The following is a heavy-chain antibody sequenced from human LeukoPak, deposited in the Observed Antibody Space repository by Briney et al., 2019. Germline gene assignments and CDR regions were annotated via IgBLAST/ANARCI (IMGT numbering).Heavy chain of an antibody. D-gene: IGHD5-24*01. J-gene: IGHJ4*02. CDR2: IYPGDSDT. V-gene: IGHV5-51*01. CDR1: GYSFTSHW. CDR3: ARHAVRDGYNRHNDY. Sequence: GESLKISCKGSGYSFTSHWIAWVRQMPGKGLEWMGIIYPGDSDTRYSPSFQGQVTISADKSISTAYLQWNSLKASDTAMYYCARHAVRDGYNRHNDYWGQGTLVTVSS.